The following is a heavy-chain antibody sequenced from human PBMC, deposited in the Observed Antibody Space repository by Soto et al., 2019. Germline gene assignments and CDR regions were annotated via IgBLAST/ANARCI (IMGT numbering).Heavy chain of an antibody. V-gene: IGHV5-51*01. J-gene: IGHJ4*02. Sequence: GESLKISCKGSGYSFTSYWIGWVRQMPGKGLEWMGIIYPDDSDTRYSPSFQGQVTISADKSISTAYLQWSSLKASDTAMYYCARIGPYSSSWSYYFDYWGQGTLVTVSS. CDR2: IYPDDSDT. CDR1: GYSFTSYW. D-gene: IGHD6-13*01. CDR3: ARIGPYSSSWSYYFDY.